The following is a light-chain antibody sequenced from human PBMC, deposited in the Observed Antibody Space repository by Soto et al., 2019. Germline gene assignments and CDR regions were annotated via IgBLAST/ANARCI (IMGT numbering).Light chain of an antibody. CDR3: QQYETLPFT. Sequence: DIQMTQSPSSLSASVGDRVTITCQASQDISNYVNWYQQKPGKATTLLIYDASNLETGVPSRFSGSVYGKDFTFTISSLQPEDIATYYCQQYETLPFTFGPGTKVDIK. CDR2: DAS. V-gene: IGKV1-33*01. J-gene: IGKJ3*01. CDR1: QDISNY.